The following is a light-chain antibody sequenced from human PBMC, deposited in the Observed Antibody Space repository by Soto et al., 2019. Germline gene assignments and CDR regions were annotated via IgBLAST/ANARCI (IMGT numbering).Light chain of an antibody. J-gene: IGKJ5*01. CDR3: QHYNNWPPIT. CDR1: QSVRNN. CDR2: YAS. Sequence: EIMMTQSPATLSVSLGERATLSCRACQSVRNNLAWYQQKPGQTPRLLIYYASTRATGIPARFSGSGSGTEFTLTISSLQSEDFALYYCQHYNNWPPITFGQGTRLEI. V-gene: IGKV3-15*01.